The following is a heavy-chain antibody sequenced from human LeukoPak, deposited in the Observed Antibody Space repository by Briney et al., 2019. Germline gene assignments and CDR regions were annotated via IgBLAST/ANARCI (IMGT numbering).Heavy chain of an antibody. Sequence: GGSLRLSCAASGFTFSSYSMNWVRQAPGKGLEWVSSISSNSIYVFYADSMKGRFTISRDNSRSTLYLQMNSLRPEDTAIYYCAREGYYGSGSPPSLYFDYWGQGTLVTVSS. CDR1: GFTFSSYS. J-gene: IGHJ4*02. V-gene: IGHV3-21*01. CDR2: ISSNSIYV. CDR3: AREGYYGSGSPPSLYFDY. D-gene: IGHD3-10*01.